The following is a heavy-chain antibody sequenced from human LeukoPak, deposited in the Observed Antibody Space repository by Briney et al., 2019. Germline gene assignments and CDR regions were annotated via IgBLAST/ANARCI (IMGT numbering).Heavy chain of an antibody. CDR2: IYHSGST. CDR1: GYSISSDNY. Sequence: SETLSLTCAVSGYSISSDNYRVWIRQPPGQGLEWTGGIYHSGSTYYNPSLKSRVTMSVDTSKNQFSLKLSSVTAADTAVYYCARLGYYDFWIDYWGQGTLVTVSS. J-gene: IGHJ4*02. D-gene: IGHD3-3*01. V-gene: IGHV4-38-2*01. CDR3: ARLGYYDFWIDY.